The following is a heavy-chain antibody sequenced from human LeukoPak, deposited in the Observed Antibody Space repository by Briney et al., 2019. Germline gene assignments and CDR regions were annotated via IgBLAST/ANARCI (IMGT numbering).Heavy chain of an antibody. D-gene: IGHD6-13*01. V-gene: IGHV3-30*03. Sequence: SGGSLRLSCAASGFTFSSYGMHRVRQAPGKGLEWVAVISYDGSNKYYADSVKGRFTISRDNSKNTLYLQMNSLRAEDTAVYYCARGGGYSSSWYDWTKPETPYYFDYWGQGTLVTVSS. CDR3: ARGGGYSSSWYDWTKPETPYYFDY. J-gene: IGHJ4*02. CDR2: ISYDGSNK. CDR1: GFTFSSYG.